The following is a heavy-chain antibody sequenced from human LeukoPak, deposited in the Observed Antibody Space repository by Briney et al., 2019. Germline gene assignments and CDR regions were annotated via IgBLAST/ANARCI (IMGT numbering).Heavy chain of an antibody. D-gene: IGHD6-13*01. V-gene: IGHV4-4*02. Sequence: SETLSLTCTVSGDSISSSNWWSWVRQPPGKGLEWIGENYHSGSTNYNPSLKSRVTISVDKSKNQFSLKLNSVTAADTAVYYCARTYSSSWYEFDPWGQGILVTVSS. CDR1: GDSISSSNW. CDR2: NYHSGST. J-gene: IGHJ5*02. CDR3: ARTYSSSWYEFDP.